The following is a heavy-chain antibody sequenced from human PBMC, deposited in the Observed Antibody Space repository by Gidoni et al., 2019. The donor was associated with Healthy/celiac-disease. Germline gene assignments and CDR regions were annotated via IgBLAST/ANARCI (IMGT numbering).Heavy chain of an antibody. CDR2: MVVGSGNT. CDR3: AAETGWDSSGSNDAFDI. V-gene: IGHV1-58*01. J-gene: IGHJ3*02. CDR1: GFSFTRSA. Sequence: QMQLVQSGPQVKNPGTSVTVFCQASGFSFTRSAVQWVRQARGLRLGWIGWMVVGSGNTNYAQKFQERVTITRDMSTSTEYMELSSLGSEDTAVYYCAAETGWDSSGSNDAFDILGQGTNGHRLF. D-gene: IGHD3-22*01.